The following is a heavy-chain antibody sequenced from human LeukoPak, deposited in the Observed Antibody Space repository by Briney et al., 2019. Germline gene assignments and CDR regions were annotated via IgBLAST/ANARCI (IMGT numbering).Heavy chain of an antibody. CDR3: ASGWGQFDY. J-gene: IGHJ4*02. CDR1: GFSFRSYW. V-gene: IGHV3-7*02. Sequence: GGSLRLSCVASGFSFRSYWMTWVRQAPGKGLEWVANIKQDGGDESYVDSVKGRFTIPRDNAKNSLYQQMNSLRADDTAVYYCASGWGQFDYWGQGTLVTVSS. D-gene: IGHD3-10*01. CDR2: IKQDGGDE.